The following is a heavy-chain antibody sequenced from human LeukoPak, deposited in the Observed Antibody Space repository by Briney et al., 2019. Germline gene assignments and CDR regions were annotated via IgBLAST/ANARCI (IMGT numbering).Heavy chain of an antibody. D-gene: IGHD3-22*01. CDR1: GFTVSNNY. J-gene: IGHJ4*02. CDR2: MYSGRST. V-gene: IGHV3-66*02. Sequence: GGSLSLSCAASGFTVSNNYMSWVRQPPAKGLAWVTVMYSGRSTYYADSVKGRFTISRDNSKNTLYLRMNSLRAEDTAVYYCARDSNSSGYAHDFGHWGQRTLVTVSS. CDR3: ARDSNSSGYAHDFGH.